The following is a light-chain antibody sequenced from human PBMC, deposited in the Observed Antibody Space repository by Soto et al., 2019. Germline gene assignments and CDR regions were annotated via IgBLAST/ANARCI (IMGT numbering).Light chain of an antibody. CDR2: EVS. CDR3: SSYAGSSVYV. J-gene: IGLJ1*01. CDR1: SSDVGGYNY. V-gene: IGLV2-8*01. Sequence: QSALTQPPSASGSPGQSVTISCTGTSSDVGGYNYVSWYQQHPGKPPKLMIYEVSKRPSGVPDRFSGSKSGNTASLTVSGLQAEGEADYYCSSYAGSSVYVFGTGTKVTVL.